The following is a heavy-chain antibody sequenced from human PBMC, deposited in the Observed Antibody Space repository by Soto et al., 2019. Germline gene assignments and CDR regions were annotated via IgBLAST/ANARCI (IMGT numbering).Heavy chain of an antibody. Sequence: ASVKVSCKASGYTFTSYAMNWVRHAPGQRLEWMGWISAYNGNTNYAQKLQGRVTMTTDTSTSTAYMELRSLRSDDTAVYYCAREDIVVVPAAIRDYYYYGMDVWGQGTTVTSP. V-gene: IGHV1-18*01. J-gene: IGHJ6*02. D-gene: IGHD2-2*01. CDR2: ISAYNGNT. CDR1: GYTFTSYA. CDR3: AREDIVVVPAAIRDYYYYGMDV.